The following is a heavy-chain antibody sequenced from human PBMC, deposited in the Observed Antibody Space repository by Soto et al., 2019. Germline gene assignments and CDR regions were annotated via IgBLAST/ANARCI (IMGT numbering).Heavy chain of an antibody. J-gene: IGHJ4*02. CDR1: GGSISSGGYY. D-gene: IGHD6-6*01. V-gene: IGHV4-61*08. CDR2: IYYSGST. Sequence: PSETLSLTCTVSGGSISSGGYYWSWIRQHPGKGLEWIGYIYYSGSTNYNPSLKSRVTISVNTSKNQFSLKLSSVTAADTAVYYCANSIAARPYYFDYWGQGPLVTVPQ. CDR3: ANSIAARPYYFDY.